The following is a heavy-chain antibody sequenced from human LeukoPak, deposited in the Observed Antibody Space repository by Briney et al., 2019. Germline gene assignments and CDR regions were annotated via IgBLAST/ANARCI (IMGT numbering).Heavy chain of an antibody. J-gene: IGHJ4*02. D-gene: IGHD5-18*01. CDR3: ARDRGGGYSYGVDY. V-gene: IGHV3-30*04. CDR2: ISYDGSNK. CDR1: GFTFSSYA. Sequence: GRSLRLSCAASGFTFSSYAMHWVRQAPGKGLEWVVVISYDGSNKYYADSVKGRFTISRDNSKNTLYLQMNSLRAEDTAVYYCARDRGGGYSYGVDYWGQGTLVTVSS.